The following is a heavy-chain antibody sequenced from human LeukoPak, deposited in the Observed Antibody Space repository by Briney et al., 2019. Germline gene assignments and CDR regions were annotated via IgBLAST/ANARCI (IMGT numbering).Heavy chain of an antibody. V-gene: IGHV3-7*05. Sequence: GSLRLSCAASGFTFSTYWMTWVRQAPGKGLEWVANIKQDGSEKYYVDSVKGRFTISRDNAKNSLFLQMNSLRPEDTAVYYCVRGSSGTAVRGISWAWFDPWGQGTLVTVSS. D-gene: IGHD3-10*01. CDR2: IKQDGSEK. CDR3: VRGSSGTAVRGISWAWFDP. CDR1: GFTFSTYW. J-gene: IGHJ5*02.